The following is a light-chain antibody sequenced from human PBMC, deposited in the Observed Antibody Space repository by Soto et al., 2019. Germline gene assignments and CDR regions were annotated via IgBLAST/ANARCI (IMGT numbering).Light chain of an antibody. Sequence: EMVLTQSPGTLSLSPGERVTLSCRASLSVSSNYLAWYQQKRGQDPRLLIYGASSRATGIPDRFSGSGSGTYLTLTINSQDPEDFPVYYCQQYGSSPLFAFGHRTAVDL. J-gene: IGKJ3*01. V-gene: IGKV3-20*01. CDR1: LSVSSNY. CDR3: QQYGSSPLFA. CDR2: GAS.